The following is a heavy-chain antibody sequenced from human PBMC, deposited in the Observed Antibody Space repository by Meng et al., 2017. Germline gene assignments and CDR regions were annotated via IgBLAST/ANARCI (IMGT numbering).Heavy chain of an antibody. J-gene: IGHJ4*02. V-gene: IGHV1-2*06. CDR1: GGTFSSYA. CDR2: INPNSGGT. CDR3: ASHYGSGSY. Sequence: QFKLVQPGAEGKKPGSSVKVSGKASGGTFSSYAISWVRQAPGQGLEWMGRINPNSGGTNYAQKFQGRVTMTRDTSISTAYMELSRLRSDDTAVYYCASHYGSGSYWGQGTLVTVSS. D-gene: IGHD3-10*01.